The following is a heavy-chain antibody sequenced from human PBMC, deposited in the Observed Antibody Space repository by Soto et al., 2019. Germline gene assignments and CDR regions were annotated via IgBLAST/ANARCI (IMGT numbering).Heavy chain of an antibody. V-gene: IGHV1-2*02. D-gene: IGHD2-2*01. Sequence: ASVKVSCKASGYTFTGYYMHWVRQAPGQGLEWMGWINPNSGGTNYAQKFQGRVTMTRDTSISTAYMELSRLRSDDTAVYYCARDLVVPAASYYYYYGMDVWGQGTTVTVS. CDR2: INPNSGGT. J-gene: IGHJ6*02. CDR3: ARDLVVPAASYYYYYGMDV. CDR1: GYTFTGYY.